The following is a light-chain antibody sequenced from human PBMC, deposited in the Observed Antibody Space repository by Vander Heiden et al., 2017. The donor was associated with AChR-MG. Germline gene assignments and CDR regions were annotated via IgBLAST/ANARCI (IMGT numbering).Light chain of an antibody. CDR1: DSNIGAGYA. J-gene: IGLJ2*01. Sequence: QSVLTQPPSVSGAPGQTVTISFSGTDSNIGAGYAVHWYQQLPGRAPKVLIFSNTDRPSGVPDRFSGSRSATSAFLTISGLQVEDEALYYCQSYDRSLSVWDFGGGTKLTVL. CDR3: QSYDRSLSVWD. V-gene: IGLV1-40*01. CDR2: SNT.